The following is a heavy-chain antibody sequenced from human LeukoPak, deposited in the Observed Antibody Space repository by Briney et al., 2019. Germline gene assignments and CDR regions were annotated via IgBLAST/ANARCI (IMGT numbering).Heavy chain of an antibody. D-gene: IGHD5-18*01. V-gene: IGHV4-59*12. CDR2: IYYSGST. CDR3: ARGAFSPQYGRGYSFGY. J-gene: IGHJ4*02. CDR1: GGSISTYY. Sequence: PSETLSLTCTVSGGSISTYYWSWIRQPPGKGLEWIGYIYYSGSTYYNPSLKSRVTISVDTSKNQFSLKLSSVTAADTAVYYCARGAFSPQYGRGYSFGYWGQGTLVTVSS.